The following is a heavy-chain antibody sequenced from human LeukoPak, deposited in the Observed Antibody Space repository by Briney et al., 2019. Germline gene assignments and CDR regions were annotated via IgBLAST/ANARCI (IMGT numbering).Heavy chain of an antibody. V-gene: IGHV1-18*01. CDR1: GYTFTISG. J-gene: IGHJ3*02. D-gene: IGHD3-10*01. CDR3: ARIKYGVNAFDI. CDR2: ISAYNGNT. Sequence: ASVTVSCTASGYTFTISGFSWVRQAPGQGLEWMGWISAYNGNTNYAQKLQGRVTMTTDTSTSTAYMELRSLRSDDTAMYYCARIKYGVNAFDIWGQGTMVTVSS.